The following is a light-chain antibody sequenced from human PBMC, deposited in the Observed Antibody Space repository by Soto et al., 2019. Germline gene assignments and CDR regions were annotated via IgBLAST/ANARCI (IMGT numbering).Light chain of an antibody. V-gene: IGKV3-20*01. CDR2: AAF. CDR1: QNIDGNF. CDR3: QQYGAPPFT. J-gene: IGKJ4*01. Sequence: EIVLTQSPGTLSLSPGERATLSCRASQNIDGNFLVWHQQKPGQAPRLLINAAFTRATGIPDRFSGSGSGTDFTLTISRLEPEDFAVYYCQQYGAPPFTFGGGTKVEIK.